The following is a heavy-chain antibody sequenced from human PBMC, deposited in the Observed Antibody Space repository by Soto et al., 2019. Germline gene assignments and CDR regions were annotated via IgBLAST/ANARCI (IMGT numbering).Heavy chain of an antibody. V-gene: IGHV4-59*01. D-gene: IGHD1-1*01. CDR2: VFYSGIT. J-gene: IGHJ4*02. CDR3: ARLGVATTGPFDY. CDR1: GDSITSSY. Sequence: SETLSLTCTVSGDSITSSYWTWILQPPGKGLECIAYVFYSGITSYNPSLKGRVTISVDTSKNQFSLNLRSVTAADTAIYYCARLGVATTGPFDYWGQGTLVTVSS.